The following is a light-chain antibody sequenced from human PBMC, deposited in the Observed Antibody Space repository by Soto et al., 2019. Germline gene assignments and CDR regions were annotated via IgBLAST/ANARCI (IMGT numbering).Light chain of an antibody. CDR1: QSVSSK. J-gene: IGKJ2*01. V-gene: IGKV3-15*01. CDR3: QQYNNWPHT. Sequence: EIVMPQSPATLSVSPGERATLSCRASQSVSSKLAWFQQKPGQAPSLLIYGVSTRATGVPVRFSGSGSGTELTLTINSLQSEDFAVYYCQQYNNWPHTLGQGAKVDIK. CDR2: GVS.